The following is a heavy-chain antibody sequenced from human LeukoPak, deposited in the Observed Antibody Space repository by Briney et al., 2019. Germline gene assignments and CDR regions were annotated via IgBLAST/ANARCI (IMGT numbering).Heavy chain of an antibody. CDR1: GGSISFYY. V-gene: IGHV4-59*01. CDR2: IYYSGST. CDR3: ARLGGGYAFFDY. D-gene: IGHD5-12*01. Sequence: PSETLSLTCTVSGGSISFYYWSWIRQSPGKGLEWIGNIYYSGSTNYNPSLKSRVTISVDTSKNQFSLKLSSVTAADTALFYCARLGGGYAFFDYWGQGTLVTVSS. J-gene: IGHJ4*02.